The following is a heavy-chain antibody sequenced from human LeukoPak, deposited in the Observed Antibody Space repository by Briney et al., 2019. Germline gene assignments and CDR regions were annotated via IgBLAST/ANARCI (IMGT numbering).Heavy chain of an antibody. CDR2: ISYDGSNK. Sequence: GGSLRLSCAASRFTFSSYGMHWVRQAPGKGLEWVAVISYDGSNKYYADSVKGRFTISRDNSKNTLYLQMNSLRAEDTAVYYCAKFDWIDYWGQGTLVTVSS. V-gene: IGHV3-30*18. J-gene: IGHJ4*02. D-gene: IGHD1-1*01. CDR3: AKFDWIDY. CDR1: RFTFSSYG.